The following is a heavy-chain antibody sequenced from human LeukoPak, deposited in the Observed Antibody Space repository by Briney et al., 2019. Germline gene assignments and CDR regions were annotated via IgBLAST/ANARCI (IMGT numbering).Heavy chain of an antibody. D-gene: IGHD2-15*01. CDR3: ARGSGGWQPFDY. CDR1: GDSISSGDYY. J-gene: IGHJ4*02. CDR2: MYDSGST. Sequence: SETLSLTCTVSGDSISSGDYYWSWIRQPPGKGLEWIGYMYDSGSTNYNPSFTSRVTISVDTSKNQFSLKLTSVTAADTAVYYCARGSGGWQPFDYWGQGTLVAVSS. V-gene: IGHV4-61*08.